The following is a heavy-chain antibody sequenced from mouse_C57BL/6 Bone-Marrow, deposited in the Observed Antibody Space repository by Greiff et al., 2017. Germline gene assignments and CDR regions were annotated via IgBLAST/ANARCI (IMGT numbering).Heavy chain of an antibody. CDR3: ARRGSYYYGSTAWFAY. CDR2: IYPRSGNT. V-gene: IGHV1-81*01. CDR1: GYTFTSYG. D-gene: IGHD1-1*01. J-gene: IGHJ3*01. Sequence: VQLQQSGAELARPGASVKLSCKASGYTFTSYGISWVKQRTGQGLEWIGEIYPRSGNTYYNAKFKGKATLTADKSSSTAYMELRSLTSEDSAVYFCARRGSYYYGSTAWFAYWGQGTLVTVSA.